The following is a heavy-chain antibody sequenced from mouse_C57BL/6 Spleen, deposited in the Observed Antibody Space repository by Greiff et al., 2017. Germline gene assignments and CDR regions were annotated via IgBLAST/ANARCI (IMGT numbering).Heavy chain of an antibody. D-gene: IGHD2-4*01. V-gene: IGHV3-6*01. CDR2: ISYDGSN. CDR3: ARDDYDDPYYYAMDY. CDR1: GYSITSGYY. J-gene: IGHJ4*01. Sequence: VQLKESGPGLVKPSQSLSLTCSVTGYSITSGYYWNWIRQFPGNKLEWMGYISYDGSNHYNPSLKNRISITRDTSKNQFFLKLNSVTTEDTATYYCARDDYDDPYYYAMDYWGQGTSVTVSS.